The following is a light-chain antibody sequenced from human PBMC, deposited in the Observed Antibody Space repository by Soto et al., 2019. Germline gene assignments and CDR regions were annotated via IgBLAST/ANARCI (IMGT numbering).Light chain of an antibody. CDR1: QSISRS. J-gene: IGKJ1*01. V-gene: IGKV1-39*01. CDR2: GAN. Sequence: IQLTQSPSSLSASVGDRITITCRSSQSISRSLNWYQQRPGTAPKVLIFGANSLQSGVPSRFSGSGSGTEFTLTISSLQPEDFATYYCQQNYGTPGTFGQGTKVDVK. CDR3: QQNYGTPGT.